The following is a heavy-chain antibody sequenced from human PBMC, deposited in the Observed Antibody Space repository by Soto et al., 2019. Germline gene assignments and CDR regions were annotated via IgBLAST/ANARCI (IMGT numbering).Heavy chain of an antibody. CDR1: GFTFSSYS. D-gene: IGHD3-22*01. V-gene: IGHV3-48*02. Sequence: EVQVMESGGGFVQPGGSLRLSCAASGFTFSSYSMNWVRQAPGKGLEWVSYISSRSRTIYYADSVKGRFTISRDNAKNFLYLQMNSLRDGDTGVYYCAGGPHSSGYYPQLGYWGQGTLVTVSS. CDR3: AGGPHSSGYYPQLGY. CDR2: ISSRSRTI. J-gene: IGHJ4*02.